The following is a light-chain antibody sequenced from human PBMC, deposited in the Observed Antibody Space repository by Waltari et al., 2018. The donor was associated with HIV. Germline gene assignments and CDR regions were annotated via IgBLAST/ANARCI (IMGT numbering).Light chain of an antibody. Sequence: ETVITQSPGALSVSPGERVTLSSRASQSVSTNLAWYQQKPGQPPRLLIYGASARATDGPARFSGSGSGTEFNLTIAALRSEDLAVYFWQQYNSWPLTVGPGSKVNIK. CDR2: GAS. V-gene: IGKV3-15*01. CDR3: QQYNSWPLT. CDR1: QSVSTN. J-gene: IGKJ3*01.